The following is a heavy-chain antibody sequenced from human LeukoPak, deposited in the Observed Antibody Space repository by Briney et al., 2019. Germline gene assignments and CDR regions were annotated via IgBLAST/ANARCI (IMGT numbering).Heavy chain of an antibody. CDR1: GFTFRNYG. CDR3: AKDPTSFYYYMEV. D-gene: IGHD3-16*02. CDR2: ISGGGDST. J-gene: IGHJ6*03. Sequence: QPGGSLRLSCAASGFTFRNYGMIWVRQAPGKGLEWVSGISGGGDSTYNADSVKGRFTISRDNSKNTLYLQMNSLRVEDTAVYFCAKDPTSFYYYMEVWGKGTTVTISS. V-gene: IGHV3-23*01.